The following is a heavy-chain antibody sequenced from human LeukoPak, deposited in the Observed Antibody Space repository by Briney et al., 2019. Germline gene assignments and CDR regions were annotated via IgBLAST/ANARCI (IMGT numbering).Heavy chain of an antibody. Sequence: GGSLRLSCAASGLTVSSNYMSWVRQAPGKGLEWVSAIYSSGSTYYADPVKGRFTISRDNSKNTLYLQMNSLRAEDTAVYYCARGYYYDSSGYNDYWGQGTLVTVSS. CDR3: ARGYYYDSSGYNDY. V-gene: IGHV3-66*01. CDR1: GLTVSSNY. J-gene: IGHJ4*02. D-gene: IGHD3-22*01. CDR2: IYSSGST.